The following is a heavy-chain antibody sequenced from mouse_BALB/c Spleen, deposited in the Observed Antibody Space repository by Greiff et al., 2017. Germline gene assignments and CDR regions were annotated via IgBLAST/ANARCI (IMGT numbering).Heavy chain of an antibody. Sequence: VQLQESGPDLVAPSQSLSITCTVSGFSLTSYGVHWVRQPPGKGLEWLVVIWSDGSTTYNSALKSRLSISKDNSKSQVFLKMNSLQTDDTAMYYCARLNSSSYAMDYWGQGTSVTVSS. CDR2: IWSDGST. V-gene: IGHV2-6-2*01. D-gene: IGHD1-1*01. CDR1: GFSLTSYG. CDR3: ARLNSSSYAMDY. J-gene: IGHJ4*01.